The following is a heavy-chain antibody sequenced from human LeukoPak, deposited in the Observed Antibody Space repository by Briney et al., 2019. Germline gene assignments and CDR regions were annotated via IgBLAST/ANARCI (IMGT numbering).Heavy chain of an antibody. D-gene: IGHD3-3*01. Sequence: PSETLSLTCAVYGGSFSGYYWSWIRQPPGKGLEWIGEINHSGSTNHNPSLKSRVTISVDTSKNQFSLKLSSVTAADTAVYYCARGFRFARHTFDYWGQGTLVTVSS. V-gene: IGHV4-34*01. J-gene: IGHJ4*02. CDR2: INHSGST. CDR1: GGSFSGYY. CDR3: ARGFRFARHTFDY.